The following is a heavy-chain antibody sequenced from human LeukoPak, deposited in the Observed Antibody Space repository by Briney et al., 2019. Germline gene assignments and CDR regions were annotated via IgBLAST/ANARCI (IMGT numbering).Heavy chain of an antibody. CDR3: AKAKSYYSNYDY. V-gene: IGHV3-23*01. CDR2: ISGSGANT. Sequence: GGSLRLSCAASGFTFSNYGMSWVRQAPGKGLEWVSVISGSGANTYYADSVKGRFTISRDNSKNTLNLQVNSLRAEDTAVYYCAKAKSYYSNYDYWGQGTLVTVSS. J-gene: IGHJ4*02. CDR1: GFTFSNYG. D-gene: IGHD4-11*01.